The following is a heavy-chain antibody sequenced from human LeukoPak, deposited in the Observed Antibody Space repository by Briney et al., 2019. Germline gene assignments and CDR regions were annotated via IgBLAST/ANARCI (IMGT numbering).Heavy chain of an antibody. CDR2: LYSSGTS. CDR3: ARGGSPWSGFQYGYF. V-gene: IGHV4-61*02. J-gene: IGHJ4*03. CDR1: GASVGTGSYF. D-gene: IGHD3-3*01. Sequence: PSETLSLTCTVSGASVGTGSYFWSWIRRPAEKGLEYIGRLYSSGTSNYNPSLNSRVIFSLDPSKNQFSLTLYSVTDAAPSVYYRARGGSPWSGFQYGYF.